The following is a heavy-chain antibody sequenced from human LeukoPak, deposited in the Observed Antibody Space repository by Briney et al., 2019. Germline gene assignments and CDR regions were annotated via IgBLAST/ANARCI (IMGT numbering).Heavy chain of an antibody. V-gene: IGHV3-66*01. J-gene: IGHJ4*02. CDR1: GFTVISNY. CDR3: ARVRGIQLWSDFDY. Sequence: PGGSLRLSCAASGFTVISNYMSWVRQAPGKGLEWVSVIYSGGSTYYADSVKGRFTISRDNSKNTLYLQMNSLRAEDTAVYYCARVRGIQLWSDFDYWGQGTLVTVSS. CDR2: IYSGGST. D-gene: IGHD5-18*01.